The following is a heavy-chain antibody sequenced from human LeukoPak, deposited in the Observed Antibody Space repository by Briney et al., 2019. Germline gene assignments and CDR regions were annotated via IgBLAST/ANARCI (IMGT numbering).Heavy chain of an antibody. Sequence: GGSLRLSCAASGFTFTTYAMHWVRQAPGRGLEYVSAISTDGGGTYYANSVKGRFTISRDNSKNTLYLQMGSLSVEDMAVYYCARYSSGSCYDYWGQGTLVTVSS. D-gene: IGHD6-13*01. CDR1: GFTFTTYA. CDR3: ARYSSGSCYDY. J-gene: IGHJ4*02. V-gene: IGHV3-64*01. CDR2: ISTDGGGT.